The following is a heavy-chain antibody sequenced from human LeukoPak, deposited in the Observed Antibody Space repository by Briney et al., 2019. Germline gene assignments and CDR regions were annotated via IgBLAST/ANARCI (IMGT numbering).Heavy chain of an antibody. CDR1: GGSFSGYY. Sequence: SETLSLTCAVYGGSFSGYYWSWIRQPPGKGLEWIGEINHSGSTNYNPSLKSRVTISVDTSKNQFSLKLSSVTAADTAVYYCARDSSGWYSREYYLDYWGQGTLDTVSS. CDR2: INHSGST. CDR3: ARDSSGWYSREYYLDY. V-gene: IGHV4-34*01. D-gene: IGHD6-19*01. J-gene: IGHJ4*02.